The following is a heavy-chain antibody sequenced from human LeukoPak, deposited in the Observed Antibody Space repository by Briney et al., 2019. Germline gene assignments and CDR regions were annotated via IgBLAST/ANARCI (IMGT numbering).Heavy chain of an antibody. V-gene: IGHV3-53*01. CDR1: GFTVSSNY. CDR2: IYSGGST. D-gene: IGHD3-16*02. CDR3: ARDARYYDYVWGSYRLDY. J-gene: IGHJ4*02. Sequence: GGSLRLSCAASGFTVSSNYMSWVRQAPGKGLEWVSVIYSGGSTYYADSVKGRFTISRDNSKNTLYLQMNSLRAEDTAVYYCARDARYYDYVWGSYRLDYWGQGTLVTVSS.